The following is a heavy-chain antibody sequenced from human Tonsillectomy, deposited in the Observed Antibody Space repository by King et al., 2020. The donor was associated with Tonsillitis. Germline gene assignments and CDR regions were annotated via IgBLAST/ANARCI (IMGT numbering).Heavy chain of an antibody. CDR3: ARHLWTPLYGMDV. CDR1: AFTVSTNY. D-gene: IGHD2-21*01. Sequence: EVQLVESGGGLVQPGGSLRLSCAASAFTVSTNYMSWVRQAPGKGLEWVSVIYSGGTTYYADSVKGRFSISRDNSKNTLYLKMNSLRAEDTAVYYCARHLWTPLYGMDVWGQGTTVTVSS. J-gene: IGHJ6*02. V-gene: IGHV3-66*04. CDR2: IYSGGTT.